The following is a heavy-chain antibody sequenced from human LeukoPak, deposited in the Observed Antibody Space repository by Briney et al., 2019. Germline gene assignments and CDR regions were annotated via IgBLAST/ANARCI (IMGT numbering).Heavy chain of an antibody. V-gene: IGHV1-8*01. CDR3: ARGRLNGNVDF. CDR2: MHPNSGDT. CDR1: GYTFTGYD. D-gene: IGHD1-20*01. J-gene: IGHJ4*02. Sequence: GASVKVSCKTSGYTFTGYDINWVRQAAGQGFEWMGWMHPNSGDTGYAHNLQGRITITRDSSTATVFMELSSLRSEDTAMYYCARGRLNGNVDFWGQGTPVTVSS.